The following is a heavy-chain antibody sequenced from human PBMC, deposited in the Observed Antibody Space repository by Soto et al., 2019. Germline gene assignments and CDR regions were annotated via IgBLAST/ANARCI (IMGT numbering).Heavy chain of an antibody. D-gene: IGHD3-9*01. Sequence: SETLSLTCTVSGGSISSGGYHWSWIRQHPGKGLEWIGYIYYSGSTYYNPSLKSRVTISVDTSKNQFSLKLSSVTAADTAVYYCARDNGYDILTGYYSPWFDPWGQGTLVTVSS. J-gene: IGHJ5*02. CDR3: ARDNGYDILTGYYSPWFDP. CDR2: IYYSGST. CDR1: GGSISSGGYH. V-gene: IGHV4-31*03.